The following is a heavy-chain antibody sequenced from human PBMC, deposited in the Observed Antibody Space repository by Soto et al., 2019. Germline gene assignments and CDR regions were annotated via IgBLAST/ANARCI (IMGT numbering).Heavy chain of an antibody. D-gene: IGHD3-22*01. CDR2: ISSSSSTI. V-gene: IGHV3-48*01. CDR3: ARGAYYYDSSGLSY. CDR1: GFTFSSYS. Sequence: EVQLVESGGGLVQPGGSLRLSCAASGFTFSSYSMNWVRQAPGQGLEWVSYISSSSSTIYYADSVKGRFTISRYNAKNSLYLQMHSLRAEDTAVYYCARGAYYYDSSGLSYWGQGTLVTVSS. J-gene: IGHJ4*02.